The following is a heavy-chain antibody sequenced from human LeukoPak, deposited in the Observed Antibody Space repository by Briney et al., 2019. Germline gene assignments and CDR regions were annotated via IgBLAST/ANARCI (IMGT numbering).Heavy chain of an antibody. J-gene: IGHJ4*02. CDR2: MNPNSGNT. CDR3: ARGGVGATDIDY. CDR1: GGTFSSYD. V-gene: IGHV1-8*02. D-gene: IGHD1-26*01. Sequence: ASVKVSCKASGGTFSSYDINWVRQATGQGLEWMGWMNPNSGNTGYAQKFQGRVTMTRNTSISTAYMELSSLRSEDTAVYYCARGGVGATDIDYWGQGTLVTVSS.